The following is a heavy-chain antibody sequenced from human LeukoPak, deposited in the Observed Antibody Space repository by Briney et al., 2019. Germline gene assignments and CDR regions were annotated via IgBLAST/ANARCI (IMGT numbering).Heavy chain of an antibody. CDR3: ARSYSSGYLRY. V-gene: IGHV4-34*01. CDR2: INHSGST. J-gene: IGHJ4*02. D-gene: IGHD3-22*01. CDR1: GGSFSGYY. Sequence: SETLSLTCAVYGGSFSGYYWSWIRQPPGKGLEWIGEINHSGSTNYNPSLKSRVTISVDTSKYQFSLKLSSVTAADTAVYYCARSYSSGYLRYWGQGTLVTVSS.